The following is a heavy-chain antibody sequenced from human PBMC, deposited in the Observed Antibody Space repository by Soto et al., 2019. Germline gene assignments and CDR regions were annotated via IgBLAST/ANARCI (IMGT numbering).Heavy chain of an antibody. J-gene: IGHJ6*02. V-gene: IGHV3-33*01. CDR3: ARDRAIVVVPAAIAGMDV. Sequence: QVQLVESGGGVVQPGRSLRLSCAASGFTFSSYGMHWVRQAPGKGLEWVAVIWYDGSNKYYADSVKGRFTISRDNSKNTLYLQMNGLRAEDTAVYYCARDRAIVVVPAAIAGMDVWGQGTTVTVSS. CDR1: GFTFSSYG. CDR2: IWYDGSNK. D-gene: IGHD2-2*01.